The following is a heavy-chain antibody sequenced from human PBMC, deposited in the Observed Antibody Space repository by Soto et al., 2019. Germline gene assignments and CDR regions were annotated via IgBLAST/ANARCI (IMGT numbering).Heavy chain of an antibody. CDR1: GYTLTELS. CDR3: ATDTYSSGWLHYGMDV. D-gene: IGHD6-19*01. CDR2: FDPEDGET. Sequence: GASVKVSCKVSGYTLTELSMHWVRQAPGKGLEWMGGFDPEDGETIYAQKFQGRVTMTEDTSTDTAYMELSSLRSEDTAVYYCATDTYSSGWLHYGMDVWGQGTTVTVSS. J-gene: IGHJ6*02. V-gene: IGHV1-24*01.